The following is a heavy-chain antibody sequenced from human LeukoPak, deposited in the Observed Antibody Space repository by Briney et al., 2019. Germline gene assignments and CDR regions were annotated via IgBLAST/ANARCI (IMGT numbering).Heavy chain of an antibody. V-gene: IGHV5-51*01. Sequence: GESLKISCKGSGYSFNNYWIGWVRQMPGKGLEWMGIIYPDDSETRYSPPFQGQVTVSAHKSISTAYLQWSSLKASDTAMYYCAVLEGSGSSASYWGLGTLVTVSS. D-gene: IGHD1-26*01. CDR2: IYPDDSET. CDR3: AVLEGSGSSASY. CDR1: GYSFNNYW. J-gene: IGHJ4*02.